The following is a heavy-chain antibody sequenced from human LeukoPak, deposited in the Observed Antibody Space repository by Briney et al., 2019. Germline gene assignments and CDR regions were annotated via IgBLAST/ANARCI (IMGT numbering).Heavy chain of an antibody. CDR2: INHSGST. Sequence: SETLSLTCAVYGGSFSGYYWSWIRQPPGKGLEWIGEINHSGSTNYNPSLKSRVTISVDTSKNQFSLKLSSVTAADTAVYYCARRRAYYDSSGYYVARGAFDIWGQGTMVTVSS. CDR1: GGSFSGYY. V-gene: IGHV4-34*01. D-gene: IGHD3-22*01. CDR3: ARRRAYYDSSGYYVARGAFDI. J-gene: IGHJ3*02.